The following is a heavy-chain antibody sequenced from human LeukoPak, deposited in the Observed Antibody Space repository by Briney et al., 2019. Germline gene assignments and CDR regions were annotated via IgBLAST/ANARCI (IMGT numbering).Heavy chain of an antibody. V-gene: IGHV4-4*07. CDR3: ARDKVLSRGSDSYYYYYYMDV. CDR2: IYTSGST. J-gene: IGHJ6*03. Sequence: SETLSLTCTVSGGSISSYYWSWIRQPAGKGLEWIGRIYTSGSTNYTPSLKSRVPMSVDTSKNQFSLKLSSVTAADTAVYYCARDKVLSRGSDSYYYYYYMDVWGKGTTVTVSS. CDR1: GGSISSYY. D-gene: IGHD3-16*01.